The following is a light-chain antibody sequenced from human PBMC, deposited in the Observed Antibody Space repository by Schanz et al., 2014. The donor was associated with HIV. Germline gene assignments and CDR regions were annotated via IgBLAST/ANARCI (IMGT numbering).Light chain of an antibody. Sequence: NFMLTQPHSVSESPEKTVTISCTRSSGSFASSYVQWYQQRPGSAPTIVIYEDNQRPSGVPVRFSGSIDSSSNSASLTISGLKTEDEADYYCQSYDNSNLVVFGGGTKLTVL. V-gene: IGLV6-57*04. CDR3: QSYDNSNLVV. CDR2: EDN. CDR1: SGSFASSY. J-gene: IGLJ2*01.